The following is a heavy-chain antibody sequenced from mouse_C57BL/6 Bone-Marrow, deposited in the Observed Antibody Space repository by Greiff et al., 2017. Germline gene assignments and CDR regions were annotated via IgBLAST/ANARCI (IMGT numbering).Heavy chain of an antibody. D-gene: IGHD4-1*01. Sequence: EVQGVESGGGLVQPGGSLSLSCAASGFTFTDYYMSWVRQPPGKALEWLGFIRNKANGYTTESRASVKGRFTISRDNSQSILYHLMYDLGAEESAANYCASLNWDAWLAYWGQGTLVTVSA. CDR1: GFTFTDYY. CDR3: ASLNWDAWLAY. J-gene: IGHJ3*01. V-gene: IGHV7-3*01. CDR2: IRNKANGYTT.